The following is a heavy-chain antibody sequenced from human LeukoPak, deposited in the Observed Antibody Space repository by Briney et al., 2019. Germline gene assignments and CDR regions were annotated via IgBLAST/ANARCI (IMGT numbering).Heavy chain of an antibody. V-gene: IGHV1-8*02. CDR1: GYTFTSYD. D-gene: IGHD7-27*01. Sequence: ASVKVSCKASGYTFTSYDINWVRQAPGQGLEWMGWMNPNSGNTGYAQRFQGRLTLTRDTSISTAHMELSGLRSDDTAVYYCARNVPKTGDFFYWGQGTLVTVSS. CDR2: MNPNSGNT. CDR3: ARNVPKTGDFFY. J-gene: IGHJ4*02.